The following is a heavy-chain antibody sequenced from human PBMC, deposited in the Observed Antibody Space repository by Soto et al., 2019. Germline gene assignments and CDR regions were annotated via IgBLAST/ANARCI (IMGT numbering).Heavy chain of an antibody. CDR3: ARDGGYCSSTSCYPRPMDV. CDR2: IWYDGSNK. J-gene: IGHJ6*02. V-gene: IGHV3-33*08. CDR1: GFTFSSYG. D-gene: IGHD2-2*03. Sequence: GGSLRLSCAASGFTFSSYGMHWVRQAPGKGLEWVAVIWYDGSNKYYADSVKGRFTISRDNSKNTLYLQMNSLRAEDTAVYYCARDGGYCSSTSCYPRPMDVWGQGTTVTVSS.